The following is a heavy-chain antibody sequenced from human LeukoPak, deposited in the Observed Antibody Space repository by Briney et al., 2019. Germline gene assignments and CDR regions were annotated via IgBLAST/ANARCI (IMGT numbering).Heavy chain of an antibody. D-gene: IGHD3-22*01. CDR2: ISSNGGTI. CDR3: VKGSEAYCDSESDY. V-gene: IGHV3-64D*09. CDR1: GFTFSSYE. Sequence: TGGSLRLSCSASGFTFSSYEMHWVRQAPGNGLEYVSAISSNGGTIYYADSAKGRFTISRDNSKNTLYLQTSSLRVEDTAVYYCVKGSEAYCDSESDYWGQGTLVTVSS. J-gene: IGHJ4*02.